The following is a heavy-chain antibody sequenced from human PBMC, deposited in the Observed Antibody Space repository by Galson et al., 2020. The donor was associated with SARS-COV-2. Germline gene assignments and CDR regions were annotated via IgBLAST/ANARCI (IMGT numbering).Heavy chain of an antibody. CDR3: ATNYGSGSFYGAFDI. CDR1: VGSDTSRNYY. Sequence: SQTLSLPCTVSVGSDTSRNYYWGWIRQPPGKGLEWIGNVYYGGTTPYNPSLKSRVTISVDTSKNQFSLDLTSVTAADTAFYYCATNYGSGSFYGAFDIWGQGTMVTVSS. J-gene: IGHJ3*02. CDR2: VYYGGTT. V-gene: IGHV4-39*01. D-gene: IGHD3-10*01.